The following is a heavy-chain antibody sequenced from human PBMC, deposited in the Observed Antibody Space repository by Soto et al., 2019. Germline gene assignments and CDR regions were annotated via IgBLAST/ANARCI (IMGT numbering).Heavy chain of an antibody. J-gene: IGHJ3*02. D-gene: IGHD2-15*01. Sequence: GRSLRLSCAASGLNISSHAMHWVRQAPGKGLECVSAISSNGGSTYYADSVKGRFTISRDNSKNTLYLQMGSLRAEDMAVYYCAGSVRGAFDIWGQGTMVTVSS. CDR3: AGSVRGAFDI. CDR1: GLNISSHA. CDR2: ISSNGGST. V-gene: IGHV3-64*02.